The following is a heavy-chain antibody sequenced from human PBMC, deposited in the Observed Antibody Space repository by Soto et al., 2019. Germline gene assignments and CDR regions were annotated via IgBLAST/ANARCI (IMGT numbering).Heavy chain of an antibody. V-gene: IGHV5-10-1*01. J-gene: IGHJ6*02. Sequence: GESLKISCKGSGYRFSFYWIGWVRQMPGKGLEWMGRIDPSDSYTNYSPSFQGHVTISADKSISTAYLQWSSLKASDTAMYYCASHLRNSDGMDVWGQGTTVTVSS. D-gene: IGHD3-10*01. CDR1: GYRFSFYW. CDR3: ASHLRNSDGMDV. CDR2: IDPSDSYT.